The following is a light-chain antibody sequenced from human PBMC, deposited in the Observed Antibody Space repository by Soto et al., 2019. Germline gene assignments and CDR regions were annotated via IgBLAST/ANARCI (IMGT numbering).Light chain of an antibody. CDR1: SNDVGSYAL. J-gene: IGLJ1*01. CDR3: SSYTNINTRACV. CDR2: EVT. V-gene: IGLV2-14*02. Sequence: QSALTQPASVSGSPGQSITISCTGTSNDVGSYALVSWYQQHPGKAPKFIIYEVTDRPSGVSNRFSGSKSGNTASLTISGLQAEDEAEYYCSSYTNINTRACVFGTGTKVTVL.